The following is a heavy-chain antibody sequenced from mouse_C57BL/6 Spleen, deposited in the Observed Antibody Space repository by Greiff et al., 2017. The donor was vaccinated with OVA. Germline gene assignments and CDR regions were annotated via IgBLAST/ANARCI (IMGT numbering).Heavy chain of an antibody. CDR3: ARHEGSSHWYFDV. CDR1: GFTFSSYT. V-gene: IGHV5-9*01. CDR2: ISGGGGNT. J-gene: IGHJ1*03. Sequence: EVMLVESGGGLVKPGGSLKLSCAASGFTFSSYTMSWVRQTPEKRLEWVATISGGGGNTYYPDSVKGRFTISRDNAKNTLYLQMSSLRSEDTALYYCARHEGSSHWYFDVWGTGTTVTVSS. D-gene: IGHD1-1*01.